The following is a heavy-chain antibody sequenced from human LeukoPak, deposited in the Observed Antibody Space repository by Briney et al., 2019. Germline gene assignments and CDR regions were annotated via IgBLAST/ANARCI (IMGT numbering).Heavy chain of an antibody. Sequence: SVKVSCKASGGTFSSYAISWVRQAPGQGLEWMGGIIPIFGTANYAQKFQGRVTLTRDMSTSTAYMELRSLRSDDTAVYYCARTYYDILTGYYGSNWFDPWGQGTLVTVSS. CDR3: ARTYYDILTGYYGSNWFDP. V-gene: IGHV1-69*05. J-gene: IGHJ5*02. CDR1: GGTFSSYA. CDR2: IIPIFGTA. D-gene: IGHD3-9*01.